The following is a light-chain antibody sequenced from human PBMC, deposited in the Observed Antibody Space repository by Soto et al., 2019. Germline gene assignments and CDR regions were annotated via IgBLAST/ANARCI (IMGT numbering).Light chain of an antibody. V-gene: IGKV3-20*01. J-gene: IGKJ4*01. Sequence: EFVLTQSPGTLSLSPGERATLSCRASQTVRNNYLAWYQQKPGQAPRLLIYDASSRATGIPARFSGSGSEAEFALTISTLQSEDCAVYYCQQYSVWPLTFGGGTKVDI. CDR3: QQYSVWPLT. CDR2: DAS. CDR1: QTVRNNY.